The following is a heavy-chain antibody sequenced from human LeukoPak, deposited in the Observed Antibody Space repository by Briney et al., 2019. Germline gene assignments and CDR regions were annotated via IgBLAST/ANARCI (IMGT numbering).Heavy chain of an antibody. CDR2: IYYSGST. CDR1: GGSISSYY. V-gene: IGHV4-39*01. J-gene: IGHJ4*02. CDR3: ARGSSSLDYFDY. Sequence: ETLSLTCTVSGGSISSYYWGWIRQPPGKGLEWIGSIYYSGSTYYNPSLKSRVTISVDTSKNQFSLKLSSVTAADTAVYYCARGSSSLDYFDYWGQGTLVTVSS. D-gene: IGHD6-13*01.